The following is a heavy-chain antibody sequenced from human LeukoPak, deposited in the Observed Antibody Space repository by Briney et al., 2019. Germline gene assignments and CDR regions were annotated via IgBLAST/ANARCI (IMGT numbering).Heavy chain of an antibody. CDR2: IYYSGNT. CDR3: ARSHGSGSYYNLNDY. D-gene: IGHD3-10*01. CDR1: GGSINYYY. V-gene: IGHV4-59*01. Sequence: PSETLSLTCSVSGGSINYYYWNWIRQPPGKGREWIGYIYYSGNTHYNPSLKSRVTISVDTSKNQFSLMVRSVTAADTAVYYCARSHGSGSYYNLNDYWGQGTLVTVSS. J-gene: IGHJ4*02.